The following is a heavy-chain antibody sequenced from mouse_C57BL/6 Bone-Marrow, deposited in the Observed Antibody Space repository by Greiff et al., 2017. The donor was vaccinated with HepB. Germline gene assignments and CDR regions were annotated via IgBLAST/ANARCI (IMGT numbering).Heavy chain of an antibody. V-gene: IGHV1-81*01. CDR1: GYTFTSYG. Sequence: VKVVESGAELARPGASVKLSCKASGYTFTSYGISWVKQRTGQGLEWIGEIYPRSGNTYYNEKFKGKATLTADKSSSTAYMELRSLTSEDSAVYFCAKIPFLYEYLWFAYWGQGTLVTVSA. J-gene: IGHJ3*01. D-gene: IGHD5-2*01. CDR3: AKIPFLYEYLWFAY. CDR2: IYPRSGNT.